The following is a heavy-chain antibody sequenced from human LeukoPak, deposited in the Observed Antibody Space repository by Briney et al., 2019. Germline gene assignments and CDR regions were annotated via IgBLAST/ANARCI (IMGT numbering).Heavy chain of an antibody. D-gene: IGHD7-27*01. CDR3: ARDGDSLSV. CDR1: GYAFTTFA. Sequence: ASVKVSCKASGYAFTTFAMNWVRQAPGQGLEWMGWISAYNGNTNYAQKLQGRVTMTTDTSTSTAYMELRSLRSDDTAVYYCARDGDSLSVWGQGTLVTVSS. V-gene: IGHV1-18*01. CDR2: ISAYNGNT. J-gene: IGHJ4*02.